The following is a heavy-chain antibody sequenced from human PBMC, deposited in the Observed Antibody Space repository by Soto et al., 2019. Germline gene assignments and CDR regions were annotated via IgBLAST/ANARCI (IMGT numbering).Heavy chain of an antibody. CDR3: TTLISGLVTGH. CDR1: GFTFSNAW. Sequence: EVQLVESGGGLVKPGGSLRLSCAASGFTFSNAWMNWVRQAPGKGLEWVGRIRRNADGGTADYAAPVKGRFTFSRDDSQNSLFLQINSLKPEDTGVYFCTTLISGLVTGHWGQGALGTVSS. J-gene: IGHJ4*02. V-gene: IGHV3-15*07. D-gene: IGHD3-3*01. CDR2: IRRNADGGTA.